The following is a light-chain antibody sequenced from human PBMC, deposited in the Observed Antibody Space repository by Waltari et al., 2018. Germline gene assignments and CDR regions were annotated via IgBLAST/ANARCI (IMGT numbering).Light chain of an antibody. Sequence: QSALTQPASVSGSPGQSITISCTGASSSIGDSNVASWYQQHPGKAPKLMIYEGDKRPSGVSNRFSGSKSGNMASLTISGLQAEDEADYYCCSYATSSPWVFGGGTKVTVL. CDR1: SSSIGDSNV. CDR3: CSYATSSPWV. CDR2: EGD. J-gene: IGLJ3*02. V-gene: IGLV2-23*01.